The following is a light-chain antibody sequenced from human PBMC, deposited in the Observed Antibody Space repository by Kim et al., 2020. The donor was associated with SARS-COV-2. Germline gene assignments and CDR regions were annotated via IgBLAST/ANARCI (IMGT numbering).Light chain of an antibody. CDR1: SGHSSYA. V-gene: IGLV4-69*01. CDR2: LNSDGSH. Sequence: HLVLTQSPSASASLGAPVKLTCTLSSGHSSYAIAWHQQQPEKGPRYLMKLNSDGSHSKGDGIPDRFSGSSSGAERYLTISSLQSEDEADYYCQTWGTGIQVFGGWTQLTVL. CDR3: QTWGTGIQV. J-gene: IGLJ3*02.